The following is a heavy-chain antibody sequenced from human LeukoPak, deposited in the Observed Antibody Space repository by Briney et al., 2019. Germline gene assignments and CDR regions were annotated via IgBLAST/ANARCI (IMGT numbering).Heavy chain of an antibody. D-gene: IGHD3-22*01. V-gene: IGHV1-3*01. CDR3: ARVPLYDSSGYYYPH. J-gene: IGHJ1*01. CDR1: GYTFTSYG. Sequence: GASVKVSCKTSGYTFTSYGMHWVRQAPGQRPEWMGWINAGNGNTKYSQKFQDRVTITRDTSASTAYMELSSLRSEGTAVYYCARVPLYDSSGYYYPHWGQGTLVTVSS. CDR2: INAGNGNT.